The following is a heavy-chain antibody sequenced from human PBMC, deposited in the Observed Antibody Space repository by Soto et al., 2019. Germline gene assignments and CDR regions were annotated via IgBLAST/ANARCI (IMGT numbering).Heavy chain of an antibody. J-gene: IGHJ6*02. V-gene: IGHV1-8*01. CDR1: GYTFTSYD. D-gene: IGHD3-10*01. CDR3: AGEWVRGVDV. CDR2: MNPNSGNT. Sequence: QVQLVQSGAEVKKPGASVKVSCKASGYTFTSYDINWVRQAPGQGLEWMGWMNPNSGNTGYAQKFQGRITMTRNTSISTAYMELSRLRSEDTAAYYWAGEWVRGVDVWGQGTMVTVSS.